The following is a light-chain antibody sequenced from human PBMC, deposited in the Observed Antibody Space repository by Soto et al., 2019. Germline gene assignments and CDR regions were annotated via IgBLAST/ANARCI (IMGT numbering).Light chain of an antibody. CDR3: QQYGSPGT. V-gene: IGKV3-20*01. CDR2: GAS. J-gene: IGKJ1*01. Sequence: TQSPSSLSASVGDRVTTICRASQSVSTRLAWYQQQPGQAPRLLIYGASNRATGIPDRFSGSGSGTDFTLTIRRLEPEDFAVYYCQQYGSPGTFGQGTKGDIK. CDR1: QSVSTR.